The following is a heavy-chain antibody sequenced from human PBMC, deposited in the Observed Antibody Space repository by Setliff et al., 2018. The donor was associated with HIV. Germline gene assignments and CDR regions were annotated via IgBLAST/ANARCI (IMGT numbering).Heavy chain of an antibody. J-gene: IGHJ3*02. CDR2: INPGDFDT. D-gene: IGHD3-10*01. Sequence: GESLKISCKGSGYTFSNYWIGWVRQMPGKGLEWMGIINPGDFDTRYSPSFQGQVTISADKSISTAYLQWSSLKASDTALYFCARLGGSGTYYREAFDMWGQGTKVTVSS. CDR1: GYTFSNYW. CDR3: ARLGGSGTYYREAFDM. V-gene: IGHV5-51*01.